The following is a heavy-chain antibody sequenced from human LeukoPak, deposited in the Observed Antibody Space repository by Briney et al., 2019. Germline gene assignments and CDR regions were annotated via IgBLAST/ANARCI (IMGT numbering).Heavy chain of an antibody. CDR3: AKDHSSAWNFYYYGMNV. D-gene: IGHD6-19*01. Sequence: PGGSLRLSCAASGFTFSNNAMTWVRQAQGKGLEWVSATTGSGTGTYYADSVKGRFTISRDNSKNTLYLQMNSLRAEDTAVYYCAKDHSSAWNFYYYGMNVWGQGTTVTVSS. V-gene: IGHV3-23*01. J-gene: IGHJ6*02. CDR1: GFTFSNNA. CDR2: TTGSGTGT.